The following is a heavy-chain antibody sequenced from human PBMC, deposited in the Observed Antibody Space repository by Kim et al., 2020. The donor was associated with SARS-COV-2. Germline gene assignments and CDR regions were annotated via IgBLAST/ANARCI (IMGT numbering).Heavy chain of an antibody. D-gene: IGHD2-15*01. CDR1: GFIFRNYE. Sequence: GGSLRLSCAASGFIFRNYEMNWVRQAPGKGLEWLSYINVESVTLYADSIRGRFTISRDNARNSVFLQMDRLTSDDTAIYYCAREIPAVGGDACDLWGQGT. CDR2: INVESVT. V-gene: IGHV3-48*03. J-gene: IGHJ3*01. CDR3: AREIPAVGGDACDL.